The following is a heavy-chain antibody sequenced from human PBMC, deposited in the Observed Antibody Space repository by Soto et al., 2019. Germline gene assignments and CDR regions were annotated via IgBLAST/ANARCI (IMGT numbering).Heavy chain of an antibody. J-gene: IGHJ5*02. CDR2: IYYSGST. Sequence: SETLSLTCTVSGGSISSGGYYWSWIRQHPGKGLEWIGYIYYSGSTYYNPSLKSRVTISVDTSKNQFSLKLSSVTAADTAVYYCARVRYCSGGSCYPRFDPWGQGTQVTVSS. V-gene: IGHV4-31*03. D-gene: IGHD2-15*01. CDR3: ARVRYCSGGSCYPRFDP. CDR1: GGSISSGGYY.